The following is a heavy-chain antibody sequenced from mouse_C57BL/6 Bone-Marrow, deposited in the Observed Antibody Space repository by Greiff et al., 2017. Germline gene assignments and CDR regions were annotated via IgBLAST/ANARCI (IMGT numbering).Heavy chain of an antibody. Sequence: VQLQQSGAELVKPGASVKLSCKASGYTFTSYWMHWVKQRPGQGLEWIGMIHPNSGSTNYNEKFKSKATLTVDKSSSTAYMQLSRLTSEDSAVYYCARPYYYGTFMDYWGQGTSVTVSS. J-gene: IGHJ4*01. CDR3: ARPYYYGTFMDY. V-gene: IGHV1-64*01. CDR1: GYTFTSYW. CDR2: IHPNSGST. D-gene: IGHD1-1*01.